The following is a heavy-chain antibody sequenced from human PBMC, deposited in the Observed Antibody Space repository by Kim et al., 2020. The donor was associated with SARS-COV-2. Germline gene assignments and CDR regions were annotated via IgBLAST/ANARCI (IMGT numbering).Heavy chain of an antibody. J-gene: IGHJ3*02. CDR1: GGSISSSSYY. CDR3: ARDRSLSVSAAAGGASDAFDI. CDR2: IYYSGST. D-gene: IGHD6-13*01. Sequence: SETLSLTCTVSGGSISSSSYYWGWIRQPPGKGLEWIGSIYYSGSTYYNPSLKSRVTISVDTSKNQFSLKLSSVTAADTAVYYCARDRSLSVSAAAGGASDAFDIWGQGTMVTVSS. V-gene: IGHV4-39*07.